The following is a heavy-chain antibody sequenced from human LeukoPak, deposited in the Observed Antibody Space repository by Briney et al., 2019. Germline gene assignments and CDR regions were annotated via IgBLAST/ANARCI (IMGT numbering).Heavy chain of an antibody. Sequence: GGSLRLSCAASGFTFSSYAMSWVRQAPGKGLEWVSAISGSGGSTYYADSVKGRFTISRDNSKNTLYLQMNSLGAEDTAVYYCATLRGVVVPAAELDYWGQGTLVTVSS. CDR2: ISGSGGST. CDR3: ATLRGVVVPAAELDY. D-gene: IGHD2-2*01. J-gene: IGHJ4*02. CDR1: GFTFSSYA. V-gene: IGHV3-23*01.